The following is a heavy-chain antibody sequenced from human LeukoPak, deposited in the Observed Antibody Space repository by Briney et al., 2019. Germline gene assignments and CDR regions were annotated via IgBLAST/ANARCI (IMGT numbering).Heavy chain of an antibody. J-gene: IGHJ2*01. V-gene: IGHV3-9*03. CDR1: GFTFSRSW. Sequence: PGGSLRLSCAASGFTFSRSWMTWVRQAPGKGLEWVSGISWNSGSIGYADSVKGRFTISRDNAKNSLYLQMNSLRAEDMALYYCAKAPSSYWSGYYHFDLWGRGTLVTVSS. CDR2: ISWNSGSI. D-gene: IGHD3-3*01. CDR3: AKAPSSYWSGYYHFDL.